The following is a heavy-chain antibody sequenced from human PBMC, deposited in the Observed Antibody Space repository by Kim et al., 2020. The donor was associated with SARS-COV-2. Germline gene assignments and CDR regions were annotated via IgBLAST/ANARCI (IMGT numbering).Heavy chain of an antibody. V-gene: IGHV4-59*01. Sequence: TPSRTSRVTISVDTAKNPFSLKRSSVTTADTAVYYCARDIRDPRIYQDYWGQGTLVTVSS. J-gene: IGHJ4*02. D-gene: IGHD5-12*01. CDR3: ARDIRDPRIYQDY.